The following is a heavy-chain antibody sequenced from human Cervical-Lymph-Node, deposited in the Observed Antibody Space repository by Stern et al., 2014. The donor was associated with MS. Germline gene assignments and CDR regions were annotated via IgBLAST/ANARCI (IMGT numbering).Heavy chain of an antibody. V-gene: IGHV4-31*03. J-gene: IGHJ4*02. CDR3: ARVTEFLRFFYPDY. CDR1: GGAVSSGDRY. CDR2: ISYSGNT. Sequence: VQLVESGPGLVKPSQTLSLTCTVSGGAVSSGDRYWSWIRQHPGKGLEWIGYISYSGNTYYNPSLESRVTISMDRSKNQFSLKLRSVTAADPAVYYCARVTEFLRFFYPDYWGQGTRVTVSS. D-gene: IGHD3-3*01.